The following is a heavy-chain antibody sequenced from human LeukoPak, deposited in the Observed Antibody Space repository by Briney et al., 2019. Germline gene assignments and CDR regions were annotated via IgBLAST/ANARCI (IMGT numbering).Heavy chain of an antibody. Sequence: PGGSLRLSCVASGFTFSSCAMSWVRQAPGKGLEWVSVISGSGGSTYYADSVKGRFTISRDNSKNTLYLQMNSLRAEDTAVYYCARTPVVVVVAATPVVLNWFDPWGQGTLVTVSS. CDR3: ARTPVVVVVAATPVVLNWFDP. D-gene: IGHD2-15*01. J-gene: IGHJ5*02. CDR2: ISGSGGST. CDR1: GFTFSSCA. V-gene: IGHV3-23*01.